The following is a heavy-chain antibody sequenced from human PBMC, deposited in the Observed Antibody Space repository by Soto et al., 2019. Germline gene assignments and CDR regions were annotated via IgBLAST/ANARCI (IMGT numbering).Heavy chain of an antibody. CDR1: GGSISSAAYC. CDR2: IYDGGTT. Sequence: TLSLTCTVSGGSISSAAYCWSWIRQSPDKGLEWIGHIYDGGTTYSSPSLKGRVTISADTSETQFSLKLNSVSAVDTAVYYCARGPSGDKVDYWGQGIQVTVSS. J-gene: IGHJ4*02. D-gene: IGHD7-27*01. CDR3: ARGPSGDKVDY. V-gene: IGHV4-30-4*01.